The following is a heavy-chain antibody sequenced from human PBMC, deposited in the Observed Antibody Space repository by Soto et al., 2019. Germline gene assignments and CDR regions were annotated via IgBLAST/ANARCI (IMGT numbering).Heavy chain of an antibody. CDR2: INPNSGGT. CDR1: GYTFTGYY. V-gene: IGHV1-2*04. D-gene: IGHD3-3*01. J-gene: IGHJ6*03. CDR3: ARGAIEAIFGVVTPPPEYYYYYMDV. Sequence: ASVKVSCKASGYTFTGYYTHWVRQAPGQGLEWMGWINPNSGGTNYAQKFQGWVTMTRDTSISTAYMELSRLRSDDTAVYYCARGAIEAIFGVVTPPPEYYYYYMDVWGKGTTVTVSS.